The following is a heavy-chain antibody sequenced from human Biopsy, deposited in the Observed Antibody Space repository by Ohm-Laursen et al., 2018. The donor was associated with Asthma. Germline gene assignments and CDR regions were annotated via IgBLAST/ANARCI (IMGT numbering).Heavy chain of an antibody. CDR3: VRQSGQDYGDSSGFDI. CDR1: GFVFSQCG. J-gene: IGHJ3*02. CDR2: VSSDGHSK. D-gene: IGHD3-22*01. Sequence: SLRLSCAATGFVFSQCGMHWVRQGPGKGLEWVALVSSDGHSKYYEDSVKGRFTISRDNSRNRLYLQINRLTVEDSAVYFCVRQSGQDYGDSSGFDIWGQGTKVAVSS. V-gene: IGHV3-30*03.